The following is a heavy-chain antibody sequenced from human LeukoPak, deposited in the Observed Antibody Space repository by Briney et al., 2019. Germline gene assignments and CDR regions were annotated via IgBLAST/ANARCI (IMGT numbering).Heavy chain of an antibody. J-gene: IGHJ4*02. Sequence: GGSLRLSCAASGFTFSTYGMSWVRQAPGKGLEWVSGIGGSGIRTCYADSVKGRFTISRDNSKNTLYLQMNSLKDEDTAVYYCAKDSHWILFDDWGQGTLVTVSS. V-gene: IGHV3-23*01. CDR1: GFTFSTYG. CDR2: IGGSGIRT. CDR3: AKDSHWILFDD. D-gene: IGHD2-2*03.